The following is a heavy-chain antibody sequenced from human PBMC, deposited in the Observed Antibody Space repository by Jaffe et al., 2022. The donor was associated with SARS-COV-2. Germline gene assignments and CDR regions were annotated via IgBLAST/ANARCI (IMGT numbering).Heavy chain of an antibody. CDR3: ARGYSSSPKGGV. V-gene: IGHV4-34*01. J-gene: IGHJ6*02. Sequence: QVQLQQWGAGLLKPSETLSLTCAVYGGSFSGYYWSWIRQPPGKGLEWIGEINHSGSTNYNPSLKSRVTISVDTSKNQFSLKLSSVTAADTAVYYCARGYSSSPKGGVWGQGTTVTVSS. CDR1: GGSFSGYY. D-gene: IGHD6-13*01. CDR2: INHSGST.